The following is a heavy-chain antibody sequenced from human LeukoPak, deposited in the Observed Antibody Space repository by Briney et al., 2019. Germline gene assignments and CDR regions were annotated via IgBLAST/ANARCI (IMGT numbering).Heavy chain of an antibody. CDR2: IKEDGSIE. J-gene: IGHJ5*02. V-gene: IGHV3-7*01. Sequence: GGSLRLSCVASGFTFSHYWMSWVRQAPGQGLEWVANIKEDGSIEDYVDSVKGRFTVSRDNAKNSLYLEMNSLRVEDTAVYYCVSQQVAPPWGQGTLVIVSS. D-gene: IGHD5-12*01. CDR1: GFTFSHYW. CDR3: VSQQVAPP.